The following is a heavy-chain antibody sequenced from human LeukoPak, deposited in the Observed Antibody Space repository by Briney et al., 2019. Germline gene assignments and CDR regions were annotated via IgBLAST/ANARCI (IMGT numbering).Heavy chain of an antibody. J-gene: IGHJ3*02. CDR3: AKEAGGADSLGEAFDI. CDR2: IRDDGSNK. V-gene: IGHV3-30*02. CDR1: RFIFSNFG. D-gene: IGHD3-16*02. Sequence: GGSLRLSCAAARFIFSNFGMHWVRQAPGKGPEWVAFIRDDGSNKFYADSVKGRFTISRDNSKNTVFLQINSLRGEDTAVYYCAKEAGGADSLGEAFDIWGQGTMVTVSS.